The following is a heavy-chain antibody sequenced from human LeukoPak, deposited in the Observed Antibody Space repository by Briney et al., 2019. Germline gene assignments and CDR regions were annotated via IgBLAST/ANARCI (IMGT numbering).Heavy chain of an antibody. Sequence: GGSLRLSCAASRFSFSTYPMGWVRQAPGKGLEWVSGISAGGDVTFHADPVKGRFTISRDNSKNTLYLQMTSLRAEDTAEYYCAKSLFTSATGTGRAFHIWGQGAMVTVSS. V-gene: IGHV3-23*01. D-gene: IGHD1-1*01. CDR3: AKSLFTSATGTGRAFHI. J-gene: IGHJ3*02. CDR2: ISAGGDVT. CDR1: RFSFSTYP.